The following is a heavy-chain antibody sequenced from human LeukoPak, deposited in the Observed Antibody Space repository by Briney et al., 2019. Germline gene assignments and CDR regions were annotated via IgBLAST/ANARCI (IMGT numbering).Heavy chain of an antibody. V-gene: IGHV4-4*02. D-gene: IGHD4-23*01. Sequence: SETLSLTCAVSGGSISSSNWWSWVRQPPGKGLEWIGEIYHSGSTNYNPSLKSRVTISVDKSKNQFSLKLSSVTAADTAVYYCARDLGPMVVNAFDIWGQGTMVTVSS. J-gene: IGHJ3*02. CDR2: IYHSGST. CDR3: ARDLGPMVVNAFDI. CDR1: GGSISSSNW.